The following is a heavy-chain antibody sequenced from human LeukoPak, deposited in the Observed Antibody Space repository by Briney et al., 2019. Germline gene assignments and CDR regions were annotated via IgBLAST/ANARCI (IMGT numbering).Heavy chain of an antibody. CDR3: ARGLRLQQPLDAFDI. CDR2: INHSGST. CDR1: GGSFGGYY. D-gene: IGHD6-13*01. Sequence: SETLSLTCAVYGGSFGGYYWSWIRQPPGKGLEWIGEINHSGSTNYNPSLKSRVTISVDTSKNQFSLKLSSVTAADTAVYYCARGLRLQQPLDAFDIWGQGTMVTVSS. V-gene: IGHV4-34*01. J-gene: IGHJ3*02.